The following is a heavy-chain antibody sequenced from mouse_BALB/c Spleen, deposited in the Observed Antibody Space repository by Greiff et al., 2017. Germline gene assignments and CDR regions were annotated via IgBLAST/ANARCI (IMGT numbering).Heavy chain of an antibody. CDR3: ARGGDPYYGSSYGYWYFDV. J-gene: IGHJ1*01. CDR2: ISDGGSYT. Sequence: DVHLVESGGGLVKPGGSLKLSCAASGFTFSDYYMYWVRQTPEKRLEWVATISDGGSYTYYPDSVKGRFTISRDNAKNNLYLQMSSLKSEDTAMYYCARGGDPYYGSSYGYWYFDVWGAGTTVTVSS. D-gene: IGHD1-1*01. V-gene: IGHV5-4*02. CDR1: GFTFSDYY.